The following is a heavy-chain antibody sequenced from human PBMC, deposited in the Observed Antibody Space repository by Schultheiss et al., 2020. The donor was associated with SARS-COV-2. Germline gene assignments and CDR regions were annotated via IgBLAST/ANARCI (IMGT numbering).Heavy chain of an antibody. CDR2: ISSSSSYI. CDR1: GFTFSSYS. CDR3: ARDGNQWLAPFDY. D-gene: IGHD6-19*01. Sequence: GSLRLSCAASGFTFSSYSMNWVRQAPGKGLEWVSSISSSSSYIYYADSVKGRFTISRDNAKNTLYLQMNSLRADDTAVFYCARDGNQWLAPFDYWGQGTLVTVSS. J-gene: IGHJ4*02. V-gene: IGHV3-21*01.